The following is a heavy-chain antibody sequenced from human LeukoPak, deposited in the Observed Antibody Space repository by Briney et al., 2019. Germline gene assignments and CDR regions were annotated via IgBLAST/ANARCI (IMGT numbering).Heavy chain of an antibody. J-gene: IGHJ4*02. D-gene: IGHD3-10*01. V-gene: IGHV3-7*01. CDR2: IKQDGSEK. CDR1: GFTFSIYW. Sequence: GGSLRLSCAASGFTFSIYWMSWVRQAPGKGLEWVANIKQDGSEKYYVDSVKGRFTISRDNAKNSLYLQMNSLRAEDTAVYYCERDQKDYYGSGSYGGVDYWGQGALVTVSS. CDR3: ERDQKDYYGSGSYGGVDY.